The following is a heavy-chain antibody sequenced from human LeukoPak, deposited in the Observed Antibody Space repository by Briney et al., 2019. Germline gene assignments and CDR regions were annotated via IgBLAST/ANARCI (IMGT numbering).Heavy chain of an antibody. J-gene: IGHJ4*02. V-gene: IGHV3-48*03. D-gene: IGHD6-19*01. CDR2: IGSSGTTI. Sequence: PGGSLRLSCADSGFPFSVYEMNWVRQAPGKGLEWVSNIGSSGTTIYYADSVRGRFSISRDNAKSSLYLQMNSLRVEDTAVYYCALLAVASDFDYWGQGALVTVSS. CDR3: ALLAVASDFDY. CDR1: GFPFSVYE.